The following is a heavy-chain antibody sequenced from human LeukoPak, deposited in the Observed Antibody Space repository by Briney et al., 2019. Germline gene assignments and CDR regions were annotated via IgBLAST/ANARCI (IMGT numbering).Heavy chain of an antibody. CDR2: MNPNSGNT. V-gene: IGHV1-8*02. Sequence: ASVKVSCKASGGTFSSYAISWVRQATGQGLEWMGWMNPNSGNTGYAQKFQGRVTMTRNTSISTAYMELSSLRSEDTAVYYCATQNDYGDKVHDYWGQGTLVTVSS. CDR1: GGTFSSYA. D-gene: IGHD4-17*01. J-gene: IGHJ4*02. CDR3: ATQNDYGDKVHDY.